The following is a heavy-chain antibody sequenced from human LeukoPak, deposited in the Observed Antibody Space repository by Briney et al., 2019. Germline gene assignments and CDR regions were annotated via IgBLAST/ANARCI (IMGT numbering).Heavy chain of an antibody. CDR2: IYYSRST. CDR3: ARDTPSDSRYYYYMDV. J-gene: IGHJ6*03. CDR1: GGSISSGGYY. Sequence: TSETLSLTCTVSGGSISSGGYYWSWIRQHPGKGLEWIGYIYYSRSTYYNPSLKSRVTISVDTSKNQFSLKLSSVTAADTAVYYCARDTPSDSRYYYYMDVWGKGTTVTVSS. D-gene: IGHD4-11*01. V-gene: IGHV4-31*03.